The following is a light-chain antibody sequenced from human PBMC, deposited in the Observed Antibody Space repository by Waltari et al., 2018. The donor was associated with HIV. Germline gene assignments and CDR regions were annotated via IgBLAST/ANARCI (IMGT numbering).Light chain of an antibody. CDR3: QAHDTSRRAYV. CDR1: NFLIGLQSR. Sequence: QSVVTQPPSVSGAPGQRVTISCPWSNFLIGLQSRIPWYQQLPGRPPNLRMSDKVNRPSGVADRCSGSTSGTSASLAIPGLQAEDEADYYCQAHDTSRRAYVFGPGTTVIV. CDR2: DKV. J-gene: IGLJ1*01. V-gene: IGLV1-40*01.